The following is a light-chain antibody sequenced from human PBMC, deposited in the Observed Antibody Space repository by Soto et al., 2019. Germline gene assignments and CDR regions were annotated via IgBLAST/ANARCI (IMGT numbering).Light chain of an antibody. CDR2: AAS. J-gene: IGKJ4*01. V-gene: IGKV1-27*01. CDR3: QQLESYPST. CDR1: QGFTNY. Sequence: DFQMTQSPSSLSAXXVXTXXXXXLASQGFTNYLAWYQQKPGKAPKLLIYAASTLQSGVPPRFSGSGSGTHFTLTISSLQPEDAATYYCQQLESYPSTFGGGTKVDIK.